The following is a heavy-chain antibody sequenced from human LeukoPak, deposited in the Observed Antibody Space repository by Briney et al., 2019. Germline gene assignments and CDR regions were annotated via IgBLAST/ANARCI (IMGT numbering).Heavy chain of an antibody. V-gene: IGHV3-9*01. J-gene: IGHJ3*01. CDR3: AKDLAVGTSPRVYAFDV. D-gene: IGHD1/OR15-1a*01. CDR1: GFTFSDYA. Sequence: PGGSLRLSCAAYGFTFSDYAMHWVRQVPGKGLEWVGGSSWNSGTIAYGESVKGRATISRDNARNSLYLEVNSLRVEDTASYYCAKDLAVGTSPRVYAFDVWGQGSLVTVSS. CDR2: SSWNSGTI.